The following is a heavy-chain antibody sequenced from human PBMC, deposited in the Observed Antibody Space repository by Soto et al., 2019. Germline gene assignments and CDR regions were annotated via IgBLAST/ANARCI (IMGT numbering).Heavy chain of an antibody. D-gene: IGHD4-17*01. CDR2: ISGSGGST. CDR3: ARPRGYGVFDAVDI. V-gene: IGHV3-23*01. Sequence: PGGSLRLSCAASGFIFSTYAMNWVRQAPGKGLEWVSAISGSGGSTYYAESVRGRFTISRDNSINALFLQMSSLRTEDTAVYYCARPRGYGVFDAVDIWGQGTMVTVSS. J-gene: IGHJ3*02. CDR1: GFIFSTYA.